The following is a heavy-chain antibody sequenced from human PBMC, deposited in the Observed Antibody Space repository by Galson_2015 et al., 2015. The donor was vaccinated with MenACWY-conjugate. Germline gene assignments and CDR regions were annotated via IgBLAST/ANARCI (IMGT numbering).Heavy chain of an antibody. D-gene: IGHD6-13*01. V-gene: IGHV3-74*01. CDR1: GFTFSSYW. J-gene: IGHJ5*02. Sequence: SLRLSCAASGFTFSSYWMHWVRQGPGKGLVWVSRINSDGSSTNYADSVKGRFTISRDNAKNTLYLQMNSLRAEDTAVYYYARGGQGLEAAEDNWFDPWGQGPLATSSS. CDR3: ARGGQGLEAAEDNWFDP. CDR2: INSDGSST.